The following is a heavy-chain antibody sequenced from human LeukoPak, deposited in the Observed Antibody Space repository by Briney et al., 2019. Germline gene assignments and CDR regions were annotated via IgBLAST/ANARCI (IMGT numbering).Heavy chain of an antibody. D-gene: IGHD3-9*01. CDR1: GGSFSGYY. Sequence: SETLSLTCAVYGGSFSGYYWSWIRQPPGKGLEWIGEINHSGSTNYNPSLKSRVTISVDTSKNQFSLKLSSVTAADTAVYYCARHPDILTGYWYDYWGQGTLVTVSS. V-gene: IGHV4-34*01. J-gene: IGHJ4*02. CDR2: INHSGST. CDR3: ARHPDILTGYWYDY.